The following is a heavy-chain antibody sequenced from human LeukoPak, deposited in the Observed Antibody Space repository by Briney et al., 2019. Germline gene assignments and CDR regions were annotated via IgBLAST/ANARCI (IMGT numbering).Heavy chain of an antibody. CDR1: GFTFSSYA. CDR2: ISYDGSNK. V-gene: IGHV3-30-3*01. Sequence: PGRSLRLSCAASGFTFSSYAMHWARQAPGKGLEWVAVISYDGSNKYYADSVKGRFTISRDNSKNTLYLQMNSLRAEDTAVYYCARSIVGATRGDFDIWGQGTRVTVSS. J-gene: IGHJ3*02. D-gene: IGHD1-26*01. CDR3: ARSIVGATRGDFDI.